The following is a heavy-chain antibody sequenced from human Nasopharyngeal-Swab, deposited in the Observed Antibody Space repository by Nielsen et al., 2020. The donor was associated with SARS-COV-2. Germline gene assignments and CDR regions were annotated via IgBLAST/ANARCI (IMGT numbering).Heavy chain of an antibody. Sequence: ASVKVSCKASRNTFTGYYIHWVRQAPGQGLEWMGRISPNSGGTNYAQRFQGRVTMTWDTSINTAYVGLRSLRSDDTAVYYCARDMGSIFGVVILFDYWGQGTLVTVSS. D-gene: IGHD3-3*01. J-gene: IGHJ4*02. CDR2: ISPNSGGT. CDR3: ARDMGSIFGVVILFDY. CDR1: RNTFTGYY. V-gene: IGHV1-2*06.